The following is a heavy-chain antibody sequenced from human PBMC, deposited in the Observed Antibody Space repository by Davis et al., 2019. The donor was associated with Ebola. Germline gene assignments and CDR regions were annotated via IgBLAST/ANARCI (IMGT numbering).Heavy chain of an antibody. Sequence: AASVKVSCKAYGYTFSSYGMSWVRQAPGQGLEWIGWISPSNGNTNYAQNVQGRVPMTSDTSTNTAYMELRRLRSDDAAVYYCARDTRRAYLDPQEAFDIWGQGTLVTVSS. J-gene: IGHJ3*02. CDR1: GYTFSSYG. CDR3: ARDTRRAYLDPQEAFDI. D-gene: IGHD2/OR15-2a*01. V-gene: IGHV1-18*01. CDR2: ISPSNGNT.